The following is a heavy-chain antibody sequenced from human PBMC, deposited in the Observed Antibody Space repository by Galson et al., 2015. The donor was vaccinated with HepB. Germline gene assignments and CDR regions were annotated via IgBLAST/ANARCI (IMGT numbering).Heavy chain of an antibody. J-gene: IGHJ3*02. CDR3: AREGGSGALDI. D-gene: IGHD3-10*01. CDR1: GFTLSSSS. CDR2: ISSDGSIT. Sequence: SLRLFCAASGFTLSSSSMHWVRQAPGKGLVWVSRISSDGSITIYADSVKGRFTISRDNAKNTLYVQMNSLRAEDTAVYYCAREGGSGALDIWGQGTMVTVSS. V-gene: IGHV3-74*01.